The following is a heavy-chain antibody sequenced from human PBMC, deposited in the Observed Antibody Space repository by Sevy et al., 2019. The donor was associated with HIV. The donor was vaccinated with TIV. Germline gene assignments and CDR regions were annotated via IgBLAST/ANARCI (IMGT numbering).Heavy chain of an antibody. CDR2: IYYSGST. V-gene: IGHV4-59*13. Sequence: SESLSLTCTVSGGSMTSYYWNWIRQPPGKGLEWIGYIYYSGSTNYNPSLKSQVTMSVDTSKNRFSLTLISVTAADTAVYHCARSVWTGNYFDYWGQGALVLVSS. CDR1: GGSMTSYY. J-gene: IGHJ4*02. D-gene: IGHD3-10*01. CDR3: ARSVWTGNYFDY.